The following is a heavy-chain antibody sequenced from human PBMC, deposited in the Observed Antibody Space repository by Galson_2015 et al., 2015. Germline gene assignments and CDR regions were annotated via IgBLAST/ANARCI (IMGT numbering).Heavy chain of an antibody. CDR1: GFTFSSYG. D-gene: IGHD2-21*02. CDR2: ISYDGSNK. CDR3: AKGGSVVVTAADSFSGMDV. Sequence: SLRLSCAASGFTFSSYGMHWVRQAPGKGPEWVAVISYDGSNKYYADSVKGRFTISRDNSKNTLYLQMNSLRAEDTAVYYCAKGGSVVVTAADSFSGMDVWGQGTTVTVSS. J-gene: IGHJ6*02. V-gene: IGHV3-30*18.